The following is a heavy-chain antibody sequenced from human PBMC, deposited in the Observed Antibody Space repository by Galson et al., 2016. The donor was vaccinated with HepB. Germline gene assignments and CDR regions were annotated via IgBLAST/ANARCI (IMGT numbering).Heavy chain of an antibody. CDR2: ISGDGRNT. CDR1: GLPSNNYA. J-gene: IGHJ5*02. V-gene: IGHV3-43*02. Sequence: SLRLSCAASGLPSNNYAMHWVRQAPGKGLECVSLISGDGRNTYYADSVKGRFSISRDNSKKSLYLEMNSLRTEDTAFYYCGILYGGFDPWGKGTLFTVSS. D-gene: IGHD2/OR15-2a*01. CDR3: GILYGGFDP.